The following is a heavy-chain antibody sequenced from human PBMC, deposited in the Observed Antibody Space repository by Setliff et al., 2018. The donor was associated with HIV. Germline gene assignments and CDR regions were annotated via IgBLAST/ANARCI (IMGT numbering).Heavy chain of an antibody. V-gene: IGHV4-4*02. D-gene: IGHD2-15*01. CDR1: GGSISSSNW. CDR3: ARGGVVGVAASDAFDI. J-gene: IGHJ3*02. Sequence: SETLSLTCAVSGGSISSSNWWSWVRQPPGKGLEWIGEIYHSGSTNYNPSLKSRVTISVDKSKNQFSLKLSSVTAADTAVYYCARGGVVGVAASDAFDIWGQGTMVTVSS. CDR2: IYHSGST.